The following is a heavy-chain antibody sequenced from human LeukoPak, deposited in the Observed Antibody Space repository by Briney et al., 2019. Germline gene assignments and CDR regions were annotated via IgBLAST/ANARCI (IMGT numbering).Heavy chain of an antibody. J-gene: IGHJ6*03. CDR2: MNPNSGNT. CDR3: ARGVDTAMVRWYYYYYYMDV. CDR1: GYTFTSYD. V-gene: IGHV1-8*01. D-gene: IGHD5-18*01. Sequence: ASVKASCKASGYTFTSYDINWVRQATGQGLEWMGWMNPNSGNTGYAQKFQGRVTMTRNTSISTAYMELSSLRSEDTAVYYCARGVDTAMVRWYYYYYYMDVWGKGTTVTVSS.